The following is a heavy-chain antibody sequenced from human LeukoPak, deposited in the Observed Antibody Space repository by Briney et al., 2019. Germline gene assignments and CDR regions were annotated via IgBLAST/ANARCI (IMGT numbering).Heavy chain of an antibody. V-gene: IGHV3-53*01. CDR3: ARSFDGDPFDY. CDR1: GFTVSSNY. CDR2: IYSGGST. J-gene: IGHJ4*02. D-gene: IGHD3-9*01. Sequence: PGGSLRLSCAASGFTVSSNYMGWVRQAPGKGLEWVSVIYSGGSTYYADSVKGRFTISRDNSKNTLYLQMNSLRAEDTAVYYCARSFDGDPFDYWGQGTLVTVSS.